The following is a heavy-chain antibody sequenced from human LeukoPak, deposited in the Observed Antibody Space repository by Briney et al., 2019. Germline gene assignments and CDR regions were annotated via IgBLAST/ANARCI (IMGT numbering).Heavy chain of an antibody. Sequence: PSEALALTCTVAGASISSGSYCLRWVRQPAGKALEWIGSFHTRGGTNYNPSLESRVTISVDTPKNQFSLKLTSVPAADTAVYYCASTVFGVTYNWFDLWGQGTLVTVSS. J-gene: IGHJ5*02. CDR1: GASISSGSYC. CDR2: FHTRGGT. V-gene: IGHV4-61*02. D-gene: IGHD3-3*01. CDR3: ASTVFGVTYNWFDL.